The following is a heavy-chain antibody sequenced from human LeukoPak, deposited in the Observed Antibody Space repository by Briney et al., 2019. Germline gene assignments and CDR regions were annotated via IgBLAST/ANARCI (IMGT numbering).Heavy chain of an antibody. Sequence: PSETLSLTCTVSGGSISSSSYYWGWIRQPPGKGLEWIGEINHSGNTNYNPSLKSRVTISVDTSKNQFSLKLSSVTAADTAVYYCARSTVGVGAFDIWGQGTMVTVSS. CDR1: GGSISSSSYY. CDR3: ARSTVGVGAFDI. V-gene: IGHV4-39*07. D-gene: IGHD2-8*02. CDR2: INHSGNT. J-gene: IGHJ3*02.